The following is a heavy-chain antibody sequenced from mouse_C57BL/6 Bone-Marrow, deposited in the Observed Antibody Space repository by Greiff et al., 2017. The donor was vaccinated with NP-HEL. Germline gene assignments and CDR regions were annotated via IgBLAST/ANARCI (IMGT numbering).Heavy chain of an antibody. Sequence: VQLQQSGAELVRPGASVKLSCTASGFNIKDDYMHWVKQRPEQGLEWIGWIDPENGDTEYASKFQGKATITADTSSNTAYLQLSSLTSEDTAVYYCTTSGECCFDYWGQGTTLTVSS. CDR1: GFNIKDDY. V-gene: IGHV14-4*01. D-gene: IGHD6-1*01. J-gene: IGHJ2*01. CDR3: TTSGECCFDY. CDR2: IDPENGDT.